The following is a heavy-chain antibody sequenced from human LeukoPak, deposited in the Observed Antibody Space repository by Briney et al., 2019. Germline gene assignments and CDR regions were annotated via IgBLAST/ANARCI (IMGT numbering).Heavy chain of an antibody. CDR1: GITFSSYG. V-gene: IGHV3-23*01. CDR2: ISSTGGTT. D-gene: IGHD6-13*01. J-gene: IGHJ4*02. Sequence: GGSLRLSCAASGITFSSYGMSWVRQAPGKGLEWVSSISSTGGTTYYADSVKGRFTISRDNSKNTLYLQMNSLRAEDTAVYYCARDLMGIAYRGAFYYWGQGTLVTVSS. CDR3: ARDLMGIAYRGAFYY.